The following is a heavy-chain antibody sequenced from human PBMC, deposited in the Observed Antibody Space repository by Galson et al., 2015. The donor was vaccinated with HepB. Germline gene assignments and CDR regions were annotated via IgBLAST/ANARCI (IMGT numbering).Heavy chain of an antibody. V-gene: IGHV4-61*01. CDR3: ARRTIGGYCSPISCRSWFDP. Sequence: ETLSLTCTVSGGSVSSDSYHWSWIRQPPGKGLEWIGYIHYSGSTNYNPSLKSRVTISVDTSTNTFSLKLSSVTAADTAVYFCARRTIGGYCSPISCRSWFDPWGQGTLVTVPS. D-gene: IGHD2-2*01. J-gene: IGHJ5*02. CDR1: GGSVSSDSYH. CDR2: IHYSGST.